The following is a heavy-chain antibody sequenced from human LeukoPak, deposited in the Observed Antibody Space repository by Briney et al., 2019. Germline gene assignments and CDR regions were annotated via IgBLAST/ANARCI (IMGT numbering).Heavy chain of an antibody. CDR3: AKGGYYERPWYFDY. Sequence: GGSLRLSCAASGFTFRSYGIHWVRQAPGKGLEWVALIWYDGSKKYYADSVKGRFTISRDNSKNTLYLQMNSLRAEDTAVYYCAKGGYYERPWYFDYWGQGTLVTVSS. V-gene: IGHV3-30*02. D-gene: IGHD3-22*01. CDR2: IWYDGSKK. J-gene: IGHJ4*02. CDR1: GFTFRSYG.